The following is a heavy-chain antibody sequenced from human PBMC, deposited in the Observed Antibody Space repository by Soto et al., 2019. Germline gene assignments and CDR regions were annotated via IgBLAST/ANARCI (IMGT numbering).Heavy chain of an antibody. J-gene: IGHJ5*02. Sequence: TSETLSLTCAVYGGSFSGYYWSWIRQPPGKGLEWIGEINHSGSTNYNPSLKSRVTISVDTSKNQFSLKLSSVTAADTAVYYCARGLVPGYSSSWFPSWFDPWGQGTLVTVSS. CDR1: GGSFSGYY. CDR2: INHSGST. CDR3: ARGLVPGYSSSWFPSWFDP. V-gene: IGHV4-34*01. D-gene: IGHD6-13*01.